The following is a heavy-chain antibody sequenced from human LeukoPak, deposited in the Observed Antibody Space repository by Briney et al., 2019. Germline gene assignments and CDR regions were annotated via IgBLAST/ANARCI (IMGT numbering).Heavy chain of an antibody. J-gene: IGHJ4*02. V-gene: IGHV1-46*01. CDR2: INLSGGST. CDR1: GFTFINYY. CDR3: ARGGVGGNSVSFYYFDY. D-gene: IGHD1-26*01. Sequence: ASVKVSCKASGFTFINYYMHWVRQAPGQGLEWLGIINLSGGSTHYPQKFQDRVTMTRDTSTSTVYMDLSSLRSGDTAVYYCARGGVGGNSVSFYYFDYWGQGTLVTVSS.